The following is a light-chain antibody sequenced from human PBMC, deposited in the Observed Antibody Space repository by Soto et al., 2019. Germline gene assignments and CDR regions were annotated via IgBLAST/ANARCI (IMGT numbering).Light chain of an antibody. CDR3: QQRHMWPIT. J-gene: IGKJ5*01. CDR1: QSVNTKY. Sequence: EIVLTQSPGTLSLSPGERATLSCRASQSVNTKYLAWYQQKPGQAPRLLISGVSSRATGIPDRFSGSGSGTDFILTISRVEPEDFAVYYCQQRHMWPITFGQGTRLEIK. V-gene: IGKV3D-20*02. CDR2: GVS.